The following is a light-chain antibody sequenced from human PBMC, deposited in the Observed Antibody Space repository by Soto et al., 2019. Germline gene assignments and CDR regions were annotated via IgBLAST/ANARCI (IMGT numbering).Light chain of an antibody. J-gene: IGKJ2*01. CDR1: KGISSY. V-gene: IGKV1-8*01. CDR2: AAS. Sequence: AIRMTQSPSSFSASTGDRVTITCRASKGISSYFAWYQQKPGKAPKLLIYAASTLQSEVPSRFSGSGSGTDFTLTISCLQSEDCATYYCQQYYSYPHTFGQGTKLEIK. CDR3: QQYYSYPHT.